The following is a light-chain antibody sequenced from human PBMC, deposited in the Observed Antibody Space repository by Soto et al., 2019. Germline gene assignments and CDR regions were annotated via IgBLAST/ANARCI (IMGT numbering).Light chain of an antibody. J-gene: IGKJ5*01. V-gene: IGKV3-11*01. Sequence: EIVLTQSPATLSLSPGERATLSCRASQSVSSYLAWYQQKPGQAPRLLIYDASNRATGIPARFSGSGSGTDFPLNISSLEPEDFAVYYCQQRSNWPITFGQGTRLEIK. CDR3: QQRSNWPIT. CDR1: QSVSSY. CDR2: DAS.